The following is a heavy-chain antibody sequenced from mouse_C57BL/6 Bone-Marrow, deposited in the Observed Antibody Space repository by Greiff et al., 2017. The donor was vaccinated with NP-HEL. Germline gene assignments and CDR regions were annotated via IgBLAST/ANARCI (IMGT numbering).Heavy chain of an antibody. V-gene: IGHV3-6*01. J-gene: IGHJ4*01. CDR1: GYSITSGYY. CDR2: ISYDGSN. Sequence: VQLKESGPGLVKPSQSLSLTCSVTGYSITSGYYWNWIRQFPGNKLEWMGYISYDGSNNYNPSLKNRISITRDTSKNQFFLKLNSVTTEDTATYYCARVAAFYYYGSSYGYAMDYWGQGTSVTVSS. D-gene: IGHD1-1*01. CDR3: ARVAAFYYYGSSYGYAMDY.